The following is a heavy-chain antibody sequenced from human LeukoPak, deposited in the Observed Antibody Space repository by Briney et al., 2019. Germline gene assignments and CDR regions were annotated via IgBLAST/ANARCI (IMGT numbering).Heavy chain of an antibody. CDR1: GFTFDDYA. CDR3: AKDGDSTMVRGLSPLDY. J-gene: IGHJ4*02. Sequence: GGSLRLSCAASGFTFDDYAMHWVREAPGKGLEWVSGISWNSGSIGYADSVRGRFTISRDNAKNSLYLQMNSLRAEDTALYYCAKDGDSTMVRGLSPLDYWGQGTLVTVSS. CDR2: ISWNSGSI. V-gene: IGHV3-9*01. D-gene: IGHD3-10*01.